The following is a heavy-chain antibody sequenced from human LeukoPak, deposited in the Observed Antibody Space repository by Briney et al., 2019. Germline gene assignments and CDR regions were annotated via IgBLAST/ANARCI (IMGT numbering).Heavy chain of an antibody. V-gene: IGHV3-9*01. CDR3: AELGITMIGGV. J-gene: IGHJ6*04. Sequence: GGSLRLSCAASGFTFDDYAMHWIRQAPGKGLEWVSGISWNSGSIGYADSVKGRFSISRDNAKNSLYLQMNSLRAEDTAVYYCAELGITMIGGVWGKGTTVTISS. CDR2: ISWNSGSI. CDR1: GFTFDDYA. D-gene: IGHD3-10*02.